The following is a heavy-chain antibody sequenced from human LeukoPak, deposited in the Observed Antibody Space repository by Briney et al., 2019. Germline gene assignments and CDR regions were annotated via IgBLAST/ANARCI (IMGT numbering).Heavy chain of an antibody. J-gene: IGHJ6*02. D-gene: IGHD5-12*01. CDR2: ISYDGSNK. V-gene: IGHV3-30*18. CDR3: AKDRLDIVASGAYYYYGMDV. CDR1: GFTFSSYG. Sequence: PGGSLRLSCAASGFTFSSYGMHWVRQAPGKGLEWVAVISYDGSNKYYADSVKGRFTISRDNSKNTLYLQMNSLRAEDTAVYYCAKDRLDIVASGAYYYYGMDVWGQGTTATVSS.